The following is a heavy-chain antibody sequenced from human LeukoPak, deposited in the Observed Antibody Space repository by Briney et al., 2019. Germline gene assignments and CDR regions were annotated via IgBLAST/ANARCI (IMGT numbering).Heavy chain of an antibody. J-gene: IGHJ4*02. CDR1: GYTFTSYD. V-gene: IGHV1-8*01. D-gene: IGHD3-16*02. Sequence: ASVKVSCKTSGYTFTSYDINWVRQATEQGLERMGWMKPDSGRTGYAQKFQGRVTMTRDTSITTAYMELSGLTSDDTAVYYCARSSGSYHFWGQGTPVTVSS. CDR2: MKPDSGRT. CDR3: ARSSGSYHF.